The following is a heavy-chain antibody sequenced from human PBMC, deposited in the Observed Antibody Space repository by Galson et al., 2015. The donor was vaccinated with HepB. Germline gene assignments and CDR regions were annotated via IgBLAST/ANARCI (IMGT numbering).Heavy chain of an antibody. CDR2: IKQDGSEK. D-gene: IGHD5-18*01. J-gene: IGHJ4*02. V-gene: IGHV3-7*01. Sequence: SLRLSCAASGFTFSKAWMSWVRQAPGKGLEWVANIKQDGSEKYYVDSVKGRFTISRDNAKNSLYLEMDSLRAEDTAVYYCAKGGLWLRGPIDYWGQGTLVTVSS. CDR3: AKGGLWLRGPIDY. CDR1: GFTFSKAW.